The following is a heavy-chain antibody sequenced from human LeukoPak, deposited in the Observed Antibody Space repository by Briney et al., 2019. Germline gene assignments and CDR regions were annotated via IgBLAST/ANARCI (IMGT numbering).Heavy chain of an antibody. CDR3: ARLDGILIPPDF. J-gene: IGHJ4*02. D-gene: IGHD2-21*01. CDR2: ISGYNGST. Sequence: GASVKVSCKGSGYTFTSYGISWVRQAPGQGLEWMGWISGYNGSTNYAQNFQGRATMTTDTSTSTAYMELRSLRSDDTGVYFCARLDGILIPPDFWGQGTLVTVSS. CDR1: GYTFTSYG. V-gene: IGHV1-18*01.